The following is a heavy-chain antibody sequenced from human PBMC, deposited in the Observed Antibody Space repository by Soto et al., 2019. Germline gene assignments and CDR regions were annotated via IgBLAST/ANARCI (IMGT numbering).Heavy chain of an antibody. Sequence: PXATLSLTCTVSGGSFKSGCYSWSWIRQPPGKGLEWIGYVYHTGRTSYNPSLKSRVSISMDTSKNQFSLNLDSVTAADTAVYFCARDFAYFDSWGQGTLVTVSS. D-gene: IGHD3-3*01. V-gene: IGHV4-61*01. CDR2: VYHTGRT. J-gene: IGHJ4*02. CDR1: GGSFKSGCYS. CDR3: ARDFAYFDS.